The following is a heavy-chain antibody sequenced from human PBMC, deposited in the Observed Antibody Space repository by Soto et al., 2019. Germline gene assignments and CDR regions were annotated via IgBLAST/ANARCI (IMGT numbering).Heavy chain of an antibody. Sequence: SETLSLTCTVSGGSISSSSYYWGWIRQPPGKGLEWIGSIYYSGSTYYNPSLKSRVTISVDTSKNQFSLKLSSVTAADTAVYYCARGNQSKYRNTPYYYYYYMDVWGKGTTVTVSS. CDR3: ARGNQSKYRNTPYYYYYYMDV. CDR2: IYYSGST. J-gene: IGHJ6*03. D-gene: IGHD3-16*02. CDR1: GGSISSSSYY. V-gene: IGHV4-39*07.